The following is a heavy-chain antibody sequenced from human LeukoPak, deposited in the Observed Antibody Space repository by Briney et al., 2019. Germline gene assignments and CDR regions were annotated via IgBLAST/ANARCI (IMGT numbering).Heavy chain of an antibody. V-gene: IGHV3-9*01. D-gene: IGHD3-9*01. CDR2: ISWNSGSI. J-gene: IGHJ4*02. CDR3: AKGYTLTGYYPIDY. CDR1: GFTFDDYA. Sequence: GGSLRLSCAASGFTFDDYAMHWVRQAPGKGLERVSGISWNSGSIGYADSVKGRFTISRDNAKNSLYLQMNSLRAEDTALYYCAKGYTLTGYYPIDYWGQGTLVTVSS.